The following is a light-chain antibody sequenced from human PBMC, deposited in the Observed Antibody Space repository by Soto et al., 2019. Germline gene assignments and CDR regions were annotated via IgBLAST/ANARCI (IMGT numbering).Light chain of an antibody. CDR1: QSVNNN. V-gene: IGKV3-15*01. CDR2: GIS. J-gene: IGKJ5*01. Sequence: EMVMTQSPAILSVSPGESATLSCRASQSVNNNYLAWYQQHPGQPPRLLIYGISTRATGIPARFSGSGPGTEFSLTISSLQSEDFAVYYCQQYSKWPITFGQGTRLEIK. CDR3: QQYSKWPIT.